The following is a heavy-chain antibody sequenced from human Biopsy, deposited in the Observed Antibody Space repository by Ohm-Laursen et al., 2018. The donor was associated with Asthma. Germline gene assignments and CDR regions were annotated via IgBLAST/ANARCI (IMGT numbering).Heavy chain of an antibody. Sequence: ASVKVSCKASGYTFTSYAMHWVRQAPGQRLEWMGWINAGNGNTKYSQKFQGRVTITRDTSASTAYMELSSLRSEDTTGYYCARSIAVADSDAFDIWGQGTMVTVSS. D-gene: IGHD6-19*01. J-gene: IGHJ3*02. CDR2: INAGNGNT. V-gene: IGHV1-3*01. CDR3: ARSIAVADSDAFDI. CDR1: GYTFTSYA.